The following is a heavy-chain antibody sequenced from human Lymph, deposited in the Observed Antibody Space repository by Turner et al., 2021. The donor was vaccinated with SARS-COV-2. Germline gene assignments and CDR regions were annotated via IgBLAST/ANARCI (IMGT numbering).Heavy chain of an antibody. D-gene: IGHD6-13*01. Sequence: VQLVGFGGGVGMPGGAPRLSCAASGFTFSSYSMNWVRQAPGKGLEWVSSISSSSNYIYYADSVKGRFTISRDNAKNSLYLQMNSLRAEDTAVYYCARRSWQDYWGQGTLVTVSS. CDR2: ISSSSNYI. J-gene: IGHJ4*02. CDR3: ARRSWQDY. V-gene: IGHV3-21*01. CDR1: GFTFSSYS.